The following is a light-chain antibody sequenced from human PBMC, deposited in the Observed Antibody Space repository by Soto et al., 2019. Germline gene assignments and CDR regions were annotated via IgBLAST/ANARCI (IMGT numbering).Light chain of an antibody. CDR3: QQVNTYPLT. Sequence: DIQLTQSPSFLSASVGDRVTITCRASQGISSYLAWYQQEPGKAPKLLIYAASTLQSGVPSRFSGSGSGTEIHLTIRSLQPEDFATYYCQQVNTYPLTFGGGTKVEIK. CDR1: QGISSY. J-gene: IGKJ4*01. CDR2: AAS. V-gene: IGKV1-9*01.